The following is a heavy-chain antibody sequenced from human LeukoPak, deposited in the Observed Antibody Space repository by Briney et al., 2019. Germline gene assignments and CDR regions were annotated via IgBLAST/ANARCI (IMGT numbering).Heavy chain of an antibody. Sequence: GSLRLSCAASGFTVSDIYITWVRQSPGKGLEWVSLIHSGGNTYYADSVNGRFTISRDNSKNTLYLQMNSLTVEDTAVYYCARVAEVAAYFDYWGQGTLVTVSS. D-gene: IGHD2-15*01. CDR3: ARVAEVAAYFDY. CDR1: GFTVSDIY. J-gene: IGHJ4*02. V-gene: IGHV3-66*02. CDR2: IHSGGNT.